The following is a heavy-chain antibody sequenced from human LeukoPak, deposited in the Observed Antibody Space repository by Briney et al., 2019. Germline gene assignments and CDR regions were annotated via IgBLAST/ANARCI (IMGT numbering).Heavy chain of an antibody. CDR1: GFTVSSNY. CDR3: ARDAGGSYGYIDY. J-gene: IGHJ4*02. V-gene: IGHV3-66*02. Sequence: HPGGSLRLSCAASGFTVSSNYMSWVRQAPGKGLEWVSVIYSGGSTYYADSVKGRFTISRDNSKNTLYLQMNSLRAEDTAVYYCARDAGGSYGYIDYWGQGTLVTVSS. D-gene: IGHD1-26*01. CDR2: IYSGGST.